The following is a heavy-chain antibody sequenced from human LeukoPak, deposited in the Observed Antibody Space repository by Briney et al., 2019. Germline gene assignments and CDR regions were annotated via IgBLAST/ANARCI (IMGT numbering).Heavy chain of an antibody. J-gene: IGHJ6*03. Sequence: SETLSLTCTVSGGSISSSSYYWGWIRQPPGKGLEWIGSIYYSGSTYYNPSLKSRVTISVDTSKNQFSLKLSSVTAADTAVYYCARGFGNKPSRRRYCSSTSCYTYYYYYMDVWGKGTTVTVSS. CDR2: IYYSGST. D-gene: IGHD2-2*01. CDR3: ARGFGNKPSRRRYCSSTSCYTYYYYYMDV. CDR1: GGSISSSSYY. V-gene: IGHV4-39*07.